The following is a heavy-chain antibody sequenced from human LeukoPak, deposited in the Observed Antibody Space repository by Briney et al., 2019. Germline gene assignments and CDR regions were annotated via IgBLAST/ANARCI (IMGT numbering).Heavy chain of an antibody. CDR2: IQADGRKT. J-gene: IGHJ3*02. CDR3: ARDLAPGDASSGWYDAFDI. D-gene: IGHD6-19*01. CDR1: GSTFSNSW. Sequence: PGRSLRPARAASGSTFSNSWTTCVSPAAGGWLGWEAYIQADGRKTNHVYSVEGRLTISRDNANNSLYLHMNGLRVEDTAVYYCARDLAPGDASSGWYDAFDIWGQGTMVTVSS. V-gene: IGHV3-7*01.